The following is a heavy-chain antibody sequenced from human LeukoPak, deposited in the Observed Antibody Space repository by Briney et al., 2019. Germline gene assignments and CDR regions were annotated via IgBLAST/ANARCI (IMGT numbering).Heavy chain of an antibody. V-gene: IGHV3-30*02. CDR2: ISYDGSSK. D-gene: IGHD5-18*01. J-gene: IGHJ4*02. Sequence: GGSLRLSCAASGFIFRNYGMNWVRQAPGKGLEWVSFISYDGSSKYYADSVKGRFTISRDNSKNTLYLQMNSLRAEDTAVYYCASRELEQLWSFEHWGQGTLVTVSS. CDR1: GFIFRNYG. CDR3: ASRELEQLWSFEH.